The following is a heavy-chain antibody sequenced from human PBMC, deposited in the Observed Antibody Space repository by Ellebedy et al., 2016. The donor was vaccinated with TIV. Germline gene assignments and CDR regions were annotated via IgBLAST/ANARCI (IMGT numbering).Heavy chain of an antibody. J-gene: IGHJ4*02. Sequence: GESLKISCAASGFTFSSYSMNWVRQAPGKGLEWVSYISSSSSIIYYADSVKGRFTISRDNAKNTLYLQMNSLRAEDTAVYYCAREGYSGSPSPDYWGQGTLVTVSS. CDR2: ISSSSSII. CDR1: GFTFSSYS. D-gene: IGHD1-26*01. CDR3: AREGYSGSPSPDY. V-gene: IGHV3-48*04.